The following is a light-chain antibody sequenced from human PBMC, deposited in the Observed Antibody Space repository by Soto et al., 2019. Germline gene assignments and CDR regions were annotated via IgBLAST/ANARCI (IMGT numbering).Light chain of an antibody. J-gene: IGLJ1*01. CDR3: SSYTDTNICV. V-gene: IGLV2-8*01. Sequence: SALTQPPSASGSPGQAVTISCTGTSRDLGGYDFVSWYQLRPGEALQLVIYHVTGRPSRCSLRFSGSNPGKTPSLTVSGLQAVEEADYYCSSYTDTNICVFGNGTKLIV. CDR2: HVT. CDR1: SRDLGGYDF.